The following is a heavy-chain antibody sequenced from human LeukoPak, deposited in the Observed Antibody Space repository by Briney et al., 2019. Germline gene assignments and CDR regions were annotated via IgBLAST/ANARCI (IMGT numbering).Heavy chain of an antibody. CDR1: GGSISSDS. Sequence: PSETLSLTRTVSGGSISSDSWSWIRQPPGKGLEWIGYIYYSGSTPYNPSLKSRVTISVDTPTNNFSLKLSSVTAADTAVYYCGGAPDDCSITSGYLGYFDYCGQGTLVTVSS. CDR2: IYYSGST. CDR3: GGAPDDCSITSGYLGYFDY. V-gene: IGHV4-59*01. D-gene: IGHD2-2*01. J-gene: IGHJ4*02.